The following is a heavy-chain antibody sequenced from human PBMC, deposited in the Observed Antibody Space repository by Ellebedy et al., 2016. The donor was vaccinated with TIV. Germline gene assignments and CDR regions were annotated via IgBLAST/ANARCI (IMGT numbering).Heavy chain of an antibody. J-gene: IGHJ4*02. D-gene: IGHD6-6*01. CDR2: LDSQYGKT. CDR1: GYTLTDLS. CDR3: ATPSAGGFLVSFDF. V-gene: IGHV1-24*01. Sequence: ASVKVSCKVSGYTLTDLSMHWVRQAPGKGLEWMGGLDSQYGKTVYAQNFQGRVTMTEDTSTDTAHMELSSLTSEDTAVYYCATPSAGGFLVSFDFWGQGTLVTVSS.